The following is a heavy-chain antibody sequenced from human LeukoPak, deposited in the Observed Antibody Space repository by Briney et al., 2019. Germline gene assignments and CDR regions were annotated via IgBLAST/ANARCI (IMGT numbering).Heavy chain of an antibody. D-gene: IGHD2-21*02. CDR3: ARAYCGGDCYLDY. Sequence: SETLSLTCTVSGGSISSYYWSWIPQPAAKGLEWIGRIYTSGSTNYNPSLKIRVTMSVDTSKNQFPLKLSSVTAADTAVYYCARAYCGGDCYLDYWGQGTLVTVSS. CDR2: IYTSGST. J-gene: IGHJ4*02. V-gene: IGHV4-4*07. CDR1: GGSISSYY.